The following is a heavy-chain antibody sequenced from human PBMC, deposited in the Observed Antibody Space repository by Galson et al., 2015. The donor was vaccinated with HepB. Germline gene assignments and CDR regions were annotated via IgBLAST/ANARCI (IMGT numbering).Heavy chain of an antibody. D-gene: IGHD6-19*01. V-gene: IGHV3-30*18. CDR2: ISYDGSNK. J-gene: IGHJ4*02. Sequence: LRLSCAASGFTFSNYGMHWVRQAPGKGLEWVAVISYDGSNKYYADSVKSRFTISRDNSKNTLYLQMNSLRAEDTASYYCAKDPYLYSALAGTMAGFDYWGQGTLVTVSS. CDR3: AKDPYLYSALAGTMAGFDY. CDR1: GFTFSNYG.